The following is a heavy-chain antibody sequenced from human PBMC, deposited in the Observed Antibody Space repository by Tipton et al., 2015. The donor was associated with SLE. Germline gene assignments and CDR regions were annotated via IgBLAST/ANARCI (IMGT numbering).Heavy chain of an antibody. CDR2: IYYSGST. Sequence: TLSLTCTVSGGSISSGGYYWSWIRQHPGKGLEWIGYIYYSGSTYYNPSLKSRVTISVDTSKNQFSLKLSSVTAADTAVYYCAGGQLERRRFDYWGQGTLVTASS. V-gene: IGHV4-31*03. D-gene: IGHD1-1*01. CDR1: GGSISSGGYY. CDR3: AGGQLERRRFDY. J-gene: IGHJ4*02.